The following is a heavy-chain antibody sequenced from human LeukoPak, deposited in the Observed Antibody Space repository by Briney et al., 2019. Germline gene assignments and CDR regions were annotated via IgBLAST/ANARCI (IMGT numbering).Heavy chain of an antibody. CDR3: ARDSQGGSSGWADY. CDR2: INWNGGST. J-gene: IGHJ4*02. Sequence: PGGSLRLSCAVSGFTFDDYGMSWVRQAQGKGLGLVSVINWNGGSTGYADSVKGRFTISRDNAKNSLYLQMNSLRAEDTALYYCARDSQGGSSGWADYWGQGTLVTVSS. V-gene: IGHV3-20*04. CDR1: GFTFDDYG. D-gene: IGHD6-19*01.